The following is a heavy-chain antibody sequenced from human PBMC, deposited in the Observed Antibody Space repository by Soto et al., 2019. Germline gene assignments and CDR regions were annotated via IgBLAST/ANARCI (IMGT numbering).Heavy chain of an antibody. Sequence: SETLSLTCTVSGGSISSYYWSWIRQPPGKGLEWIGYIYYSGSTNYSPSLKSRVTISVDTSKDQFSLKLSSVTAADTAVYYCAREGVSSRWYNYYGMDVWGQGTTVTVSS. CDR2: IYYSGST. D-gene: IGHD6-13*01. V-gene: IGHV4-59*01. J-gene: IGHJ6*02. CDR1: GGSISSYY. CDR3: AREGVSSRWYNYYGMDV.